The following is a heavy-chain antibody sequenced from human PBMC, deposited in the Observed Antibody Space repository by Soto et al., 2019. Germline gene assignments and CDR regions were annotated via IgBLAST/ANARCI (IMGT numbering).Heavy chain of an antibody. V-gene: IGHV3-33*01. J-gene: IGHJ4*02. Sequence: QVQLVESGGGVVQPGRSLRLSCAASGFTFSSYGMHWVRQAPGKGLEWVAVIWYDGSNKYYADSVKGRFTISRDNSKNTVYRQMNSLRAEDTAVYYCAREGCSGGSCYPIGEWGQGTLVTVSS. D-gene: IGHD2-15*01. CDR2: IWYDGSNK. CDR1: GFTFSSYG. CDR3: AREGCSGGSCYPIGE.